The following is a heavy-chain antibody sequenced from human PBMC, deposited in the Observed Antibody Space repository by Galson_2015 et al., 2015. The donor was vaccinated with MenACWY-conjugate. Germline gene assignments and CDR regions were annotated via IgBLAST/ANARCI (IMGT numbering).Heavy chain of an antibody. D-gene: IGHD4-11*01. CDR1: GFTFSSYS. CDR2: ISSSSSTI. CDR3: ARVDYLDGYYFDY. J-gene: IGHJ4*02. V-gene: IGHV3-48*02. Sequence: SLRLSCAASGFTFSSYSMNWVRQAPGKGLEWVSYISSSSSTIYYADSVKGRFTISRDNAKNSLYLQMNSLRDEDTAVCYCARVDYLDGYYFDYWGQGILVTVSS.